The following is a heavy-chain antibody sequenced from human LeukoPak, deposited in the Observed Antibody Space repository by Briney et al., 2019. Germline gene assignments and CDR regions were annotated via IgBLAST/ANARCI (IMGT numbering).Heavy chain of an antibody. Sequence: GASVKVSCKASGYTFTGYYMHWVRQAPGQGLEWMGWINPNSGGTNYAQKFQGRVTMTRDTSISTAYMELSRLRSDDTAVYYCARVPSWELLTRFDYWGQGTLVTVSS. J-gene: IGHJ4*02. CDR1: GYTFTGYY. CDR2: INPNSGGT. V-gene: IGHV1-2*02. CDR3: ARVPSWELLTRFDY. D-gene: IGHD1-26*01.